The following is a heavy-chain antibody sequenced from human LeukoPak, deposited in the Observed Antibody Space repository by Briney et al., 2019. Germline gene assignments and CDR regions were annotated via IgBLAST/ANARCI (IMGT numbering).Heavy chain of an antibody. D-gene: IGHD6-13*01. Sequence: PGGSLRLSCAASGFTFSSYAMHWVRQAPGKGLEWVAVISYDGSNKYYADSVKGRFTISRDNSKNTLYLQMNSLRAEDTAVYYCATFGQLSTLELSYYCYGMDVWGQGTTVTVSS. CDR2: ISYDGSNK. V-gene: IGHV3-30-3*01. J-gene: IGHJ6*02. CDR3: ATFGQLSTLELSYYCYGMDV. CDR1: GFTFSSYA.